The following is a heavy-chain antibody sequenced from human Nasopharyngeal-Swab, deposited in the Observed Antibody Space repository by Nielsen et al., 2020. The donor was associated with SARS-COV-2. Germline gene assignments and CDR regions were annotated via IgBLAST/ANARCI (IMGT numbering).Heavy chain of an antibody. Sequence: SVKVSCKASGCTFTSSAMQWVRQARGQRLEWIGWIVVGSGNTNYAQKFQERVTITRDMSTSTAYMELSSLRSEDTAVYYCAAGVDDRIAAVVDYWGQGTLVTVSS. V-gene: IGHV1-58*02. CDR1: GCTFTSSA. CDR2: IVVGSGNT. CDR3: AAGVDDRIAAVVDY. D-gene: IGHD6-13*01. J-gene: IGHJ4*02.